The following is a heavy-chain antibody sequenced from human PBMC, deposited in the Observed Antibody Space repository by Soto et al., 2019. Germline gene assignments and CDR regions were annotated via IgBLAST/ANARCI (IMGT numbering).Heavy chain of an antibody. J-gene: IGHJ4*01. CDR2: ISAGGGGT. CDR1: GFTLTRSA. CDR3: AKDMGQRLETFDY. V-gene: IGHV3-23*01. D-gene: IGHD6-25*01. Sequence: PGGSLRLSCAGSGFTLTRSAVSWVRQAPGKGLEWVSRISAGGGGTYYADSVKGRFTISRDISKNTVYLQMNGLRVEDTAVYYCAKDMGQRLETFDYRGHGTLVTGSS.